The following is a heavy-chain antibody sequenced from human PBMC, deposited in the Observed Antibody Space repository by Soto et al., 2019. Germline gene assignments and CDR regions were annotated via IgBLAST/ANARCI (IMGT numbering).Heavy chain of an antibody. V-gene: IGHV3-7*01. CDR2: IKQDGSEK. CDR1: GFTFSSYW. J-gene: IGHJ3*02. Sequence: GGSLRLSCAASGFTFSSYWMSWVRQAPGKGLEWVANIKQDGSEKYYVDSVKGRFTISRDNAKNSLYLQMNSLRAEDTAVYYCARDNPVLNDAFDIWGQGTMVTVSS. D-gene: IGHD6-6*01. CDR3: ARDNPVLNDAFDI.